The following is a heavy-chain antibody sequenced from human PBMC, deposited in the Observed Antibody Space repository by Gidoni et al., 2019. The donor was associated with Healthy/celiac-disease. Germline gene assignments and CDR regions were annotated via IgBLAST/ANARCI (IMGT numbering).Heavy chain of an antibody. Sequence: QVQLVESGGGVVQPGRSLSLSCAASGLTFSSYAMHWVRQAPGKGLEWVAVISYDGSNKYYADSVKGRFTISRDNSKNTLYLQMNSLRAEDTAVYYCARAAAARPRPYYFDYWGQGTLVTVSS. J-gene: IGHJ4*02. CDR3: ARAAAARPRPYYFDY. CDR1: GLTFSSYA. CDR2: ISYDGSNK. D-gene: IGHD6-6*01. V-gene: IGHV3-30-3*01.